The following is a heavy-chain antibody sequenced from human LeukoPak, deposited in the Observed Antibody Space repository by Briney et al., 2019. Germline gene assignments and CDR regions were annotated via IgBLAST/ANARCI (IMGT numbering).Heavy chain of an antibody. D-gene: IGHD2-2*01. CDR2: IIPIFGTA. J-gene: IGHJ5*02. Sequence: GASVKVSCKASGYTFTGYYMHWVRQAPGQGLEWMGGIIPIFGTANYAQKFQGRVTITADESTSTAYMELSSLRSEDTAVYYCARDYSIVVVPAAMNDWFDPWGQGTLVTVSS. CDR3: ARDYSIVVVPAAMNDWFDP. CDR1: GYTFTGYY. V-gene: IGHV1-69*13.